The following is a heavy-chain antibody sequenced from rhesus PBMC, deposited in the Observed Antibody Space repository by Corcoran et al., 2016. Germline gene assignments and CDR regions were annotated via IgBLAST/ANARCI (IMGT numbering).Heavy chain of an antibody. J-gene: IGHJ6*01. CDR2: IYSCSGNT. V-gene: IGHV4S7*01. Sequence: QVQLQEPGPGLLKPSETLSLTCAVSGGCISGSYGWGWRRQPPGRGLEWMGSIYSCSGNTYYNPSLKSRVTISADTAKNQFSLKLSFVTAADTAVYYCARDTAGTTGYGLDSWGQGVVVTVSS. CDR1: GGCISGSYG. D-gene: IGHD1-20*01. CDR3: ARDTAGTTGYGLDS.